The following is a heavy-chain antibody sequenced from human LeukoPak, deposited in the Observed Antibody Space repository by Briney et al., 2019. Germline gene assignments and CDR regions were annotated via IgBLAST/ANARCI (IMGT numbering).Heavy chain of an antibody. CDR1: GFTFSSYA. CDR3: AKFYGSGRIPYYFDY. Sequence: GGSLRLSCAASGFTFSSYAMSWVRQAPGKGLEWVSAISGSGGSTYYADSVKGRFTISRDNSKNTLYLQMNSLRAEGTAVYYCAKFYGSGRIPYYFDYWGQGTLVTVSS. CDR2: ISGSGGST. D-gene: IGHD3-10*01. J-gene: IGHJ4*02. V-gene: IGHV3-23*01.